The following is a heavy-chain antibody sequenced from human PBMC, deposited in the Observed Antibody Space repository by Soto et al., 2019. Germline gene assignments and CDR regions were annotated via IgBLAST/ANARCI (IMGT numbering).Heavy chain of an antibody. CDR1: GFTFSSYG. CDR3: AKEQAGPYSYGFYYFDY. J-gene: IGHJ4*02. CDR2: ISYDGSNK. D-gene: IGHD5-18*01. V-gene: IGHV3-30*18. Sequence: GGSLRLSCAASGFTFSSYGMHWVRQAPGKGLEWVAVISYDGSNKYYADSVKGRFTISRDNSKNTLYLQMNSLRAEDTAVYYCAKEQAGPYSYGFYYFDYWGQGTLVTVSS.